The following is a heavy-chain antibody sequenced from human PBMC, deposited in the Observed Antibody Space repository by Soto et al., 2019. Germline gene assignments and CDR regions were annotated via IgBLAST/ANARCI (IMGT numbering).Heavy chain of an antibody. Sequence: ASETLSLTCAVSGGSISSGGYSWSWIRQPPGKGLEWIGYMYHSGSTYYNPSLKSRVTISIDRSKNQFSLKLSSVTAADTAVYYCARSPTAMVPYYFDYWGQGTLVTVSS. D-gene: IGHD5-18*01. V-gene: IGHV4-30-2*01. CDR3: ARSPTAMVPYYFDY. CDR2: MYHSGST. CDR1: GGSISSGGYS. J-gene: IGHJ4*02.